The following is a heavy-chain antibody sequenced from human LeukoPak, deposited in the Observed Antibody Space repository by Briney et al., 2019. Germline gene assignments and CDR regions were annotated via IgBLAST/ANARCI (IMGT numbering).Heavy chain of an antibody. D-gene: IGHD3-22*01. CDR2: ISSSGSTI. CDR3: ARQYHYDSSGYYDAYFQH. Sequence: GGSLRLSCAASGFTFSSYEMNWVRQAPGKGLEWVSYISSSGSTIYYADSVRGRFTISRDNAKNSLYLQMNSLRAEDTAVYYCARQYHYDSSGYYDAYFQHWGQGTLVTVSS. V-gene: IGHV3-48*03. J-gene: IGHJ1*01. CDR1: GFTFSSYE.